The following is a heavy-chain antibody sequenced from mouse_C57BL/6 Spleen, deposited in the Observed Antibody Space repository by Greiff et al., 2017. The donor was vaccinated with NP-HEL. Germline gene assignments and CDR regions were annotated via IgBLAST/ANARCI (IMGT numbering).Heavy chain of an antibody. CDR2: IDPSDSET. CDR3: ARKVLGRGAMDY. J-gene: IGHJ4*01. D-gene: IGHD4-1*01. V-gene: IGHV1-52*01. CDR1: GYTFTSYW. Sequence: QVQLKQPGAELVRPGSSVKLSCKASGYTFTSYWMHWVKQRPIQGLEWIGNIDPSDSETHYNQKFKDKATLTVDKSSSTAYMQLSSLTSEDSAVYYCARKVLGRGAMDYWGQGTSVTVSS.